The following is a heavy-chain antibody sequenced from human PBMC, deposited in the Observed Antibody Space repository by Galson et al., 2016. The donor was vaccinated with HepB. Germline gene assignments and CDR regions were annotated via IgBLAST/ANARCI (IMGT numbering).Heavy chain of an antibody. J-gene: IGHJ3*01. D-gene: IGHD6-19*01. CDR3: ASGYTSGV. CDR1: GFIFGDYA. Sequence: SLRLSCATSGFIFGDYAMSWFRQALGKGLEWVSDISSSGDSTYYADSVKGRFSISRDNVKNTLWLQMSGLRVDDTSMYYCASGYTSGVWGQGTMVTVSS. V-gene: IGHV3-23*01. CDR2: ISSSGDST.